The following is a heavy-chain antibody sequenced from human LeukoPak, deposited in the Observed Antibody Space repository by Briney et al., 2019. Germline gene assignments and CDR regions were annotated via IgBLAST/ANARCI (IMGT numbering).Heavy chain of an antibody. CDR2: IRSKAYGGTT. CDR1: GFTFGDYA. Sequence: GGSLRLSCTASGFTFGDYAMSWFRQAPGKGLEWVGFIRSKAYGGTTEYAASVKGRFTISRDDSKSIAYLQMNSLKTEDTAVYYCTRLPSFRGEAYYYYYMDVWGKGTTVTVSS. V-gene: IGHV3-49*03. CDR3: TRLPSFRGEAYYYYYMDV. D-gene: IGHD3-10*01. J-gene: IGHJ6*03.